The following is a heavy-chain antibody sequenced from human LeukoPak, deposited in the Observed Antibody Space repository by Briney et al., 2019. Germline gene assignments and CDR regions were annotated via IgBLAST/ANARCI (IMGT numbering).Heavy chain of an antibody. V-gene: IGHV4-59*02. J-gene: IGHJ4*02. Sequence: DPSETLSLTCAVSGGSVSSFYWSWIRQPPGKGLEWIASMSHSGGTNYNPSLKSRVSISLDTSKNQFSLKVNSVNAADTAVYYCARHAGPAAIDYWGQGTLVTVSS. CDR2: MSHSGGT. CDR1: GGSVSSFY. CDR3: ARHAGPAAIDY. D-gene: IGHD2-2*01.